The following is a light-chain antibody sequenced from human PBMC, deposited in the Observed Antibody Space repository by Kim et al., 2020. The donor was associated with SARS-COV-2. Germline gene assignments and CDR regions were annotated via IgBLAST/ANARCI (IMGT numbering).Light chain of an antibody. CDR3: QQYNNWPLMYT. Sequence: EIVMTQSPATLSVSPGERATLSCRASQSVSSNLAWYQQKPGQAPRLLIYGASTRATGIPARFSGSGSGTEFTLTISSLQSEDLAVYYCQQYNNWPLMYTFGQGTKLEI. CDR1: QSVSSN. J-gene: IGKJ2*01. CDR2: GAS. V-gene: IGKV3-15*01.